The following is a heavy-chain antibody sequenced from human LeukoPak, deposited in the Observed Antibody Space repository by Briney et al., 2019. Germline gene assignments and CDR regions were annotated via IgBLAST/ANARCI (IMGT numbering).Heavy chain of an antibody. J-gene: IGHJ6*02. CDR2: IYHSGST. CDR1: GGSISSSNW. D-gene: IGHD1-26*01. V-gene: IGHV4-4*02. Sequence: PSGTLSLTCAVSGGSISSSNWWSWVRQPPGKGLEWIGEIYHSGSTYYNPSLQSRVTISVDTSKNQFSLELSSVTAADTAVYYCARRSVVGPTGYFSYYGMDVWGQGTTVTVSS. CDR3: ARRSVVGPTGYFSYYGMDV.